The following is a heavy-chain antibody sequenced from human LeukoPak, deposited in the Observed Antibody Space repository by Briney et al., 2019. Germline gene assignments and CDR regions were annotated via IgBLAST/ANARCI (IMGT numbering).Heavy chain of an antibody. Sequence: PGGSLRLSCAASGFTFSSYWMIWVRQAPGKGLEWVANINQDGSEKFYVDSVRGRFTISRDNAKNSLYLQMNSLRAEDTAVYYCARVVHRGTIYYYYYMDVWGKGTTVTVSS. CDR1: GFTFSSYW. D-gene: IGHD1-1*01. V-gene: IGHV3-7*01. J-gene: IGHJ6*03. CDR3: ARVVHRGTIYYYYYMDV. CDR2: INQDGSEK.